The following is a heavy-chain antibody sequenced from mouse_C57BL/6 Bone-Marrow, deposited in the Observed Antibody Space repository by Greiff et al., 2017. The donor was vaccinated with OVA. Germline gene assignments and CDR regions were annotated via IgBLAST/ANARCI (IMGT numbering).Heavy chain of an antibody. J-gene: IGHJ3*01. D-gene: IGHD1-1*01. Sequence: VQLQQSGPGLVQPSQSLSITCTVSGFSLTSYGVHWVRQSPGKGLEWLGVIWSGGSTDYNAAFISRLSISKDNSKSQVFFKMNSLQADDTAIYYCARNFHYYGSSPWFAYWGQGTLVTVSA. V-gene: IGHV2-2*01. CDR3: ARNFHYYGSSPWFAY. CDR2: IWSGGST. CDR1: GFSLTSYG.